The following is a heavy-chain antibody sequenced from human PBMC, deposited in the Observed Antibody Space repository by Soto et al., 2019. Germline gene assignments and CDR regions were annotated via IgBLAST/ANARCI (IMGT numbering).Heavy chain of an antibody. CDR2: ISSSGSTI. V-gene: IGHV3-11*01. CDR3: ARGLLYYYDSSGYYYVPYYGMDV. Sequence: GGSLRLSCAASGFTFSDYYMSWIRQAPGKELEWVAYISSSGSTIYYADSVKGRFTISRDNAKNSLYLQMNSLRAEDTAVYYCARGLLYYYDSSGYYYVPYYGMDVWGQGTTVTVSS. CDR1: GFTFSDYY. J-gene: IGHJ6*02. D-gene: IGHD3-22*01.